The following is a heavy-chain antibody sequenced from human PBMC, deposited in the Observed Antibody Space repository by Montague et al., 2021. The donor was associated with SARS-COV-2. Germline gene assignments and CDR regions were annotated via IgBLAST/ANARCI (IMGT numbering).Heavy chain of an antibody. CDR1: GYSISSGYY. V-gene: IGHV4-38-2*02. D-gene: IGHD3-3*01. CDR2: IYHSGST. J-gene: IGHJ4*02. Sequence: SETLSLTCTVSGYSISSGYYWGWIRQPPGKGPEWIGSIYHSGSTYYNPSLKSRVTISVDTSKNQFSLKLSSVTAADTAVYYCASDVRYYDFWSGRAQTSPDYWGQGTLVTVSS. CDR3: ASDVRYYDFWSGRAQTSPDY.